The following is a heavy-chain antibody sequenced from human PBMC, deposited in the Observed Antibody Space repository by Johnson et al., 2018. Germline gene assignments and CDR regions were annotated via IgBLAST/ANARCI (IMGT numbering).Heavy chain of an antibody. CDR3: AKDQSRGPYYMDG. Sequence: VQLQESGGGLVQPGGSLRLSCAASGFTFSSYAMSWVRQAPGKGLEWVSAIRGSGGSTYYADSVKGRLTISRDNSKNTLYLQMNSLRAEETAVYYCAKDQSRGPYYMDGWGKGATVTVSS. CDR1: GFTFSSYA. V-gene: IGHV3-23*01. D-gene: IGHD6-13*01. CDR2: IRGSGGST. J-gene: IGHJ6*03.